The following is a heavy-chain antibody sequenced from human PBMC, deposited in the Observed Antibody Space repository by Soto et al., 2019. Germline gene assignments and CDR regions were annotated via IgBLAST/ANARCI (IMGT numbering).Heavy chain of an antibody. D-gene: IGHD4-4*01. CDR3: ARLHNYQYALAV. V-gene: IGHV3-64*01. CDR1: GFTFSSYA. Sequence: EVQLVESRGSLVQPGGSLRLSCAASGFTFSSYAMHWVRQAPGKGLEYVSAISSNGGSIYYGNSVKGRFTISRDNSKNTLYLQMGSLRAEDMAVYYCARLHNYQYALAVWGQGTTVTVSS. J-gene: IGHJ6*02. CDR2: ISSNGGSI.